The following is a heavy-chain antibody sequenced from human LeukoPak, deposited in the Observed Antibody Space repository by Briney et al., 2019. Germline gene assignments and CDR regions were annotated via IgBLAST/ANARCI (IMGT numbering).Heavy chain of an antibody. J-gene: IGHJ4*02. CDR2: IYYSGST. Sequence: SETLSLTCTVSGGSISSSSYYWGWIRQPSGKGLEWIGSIYYSGSTYYNPSLKSRVTISVDTSKNQFSLKLSSVTAADTAVYYCAKRGAVAGRFDYWGQGTLVTVSS. CDR1: GGSISSSSYY. D-gene: IGHD6-19*01. CDR3: AKRGAVAGRFDY. V-gene: IGHV4-39*07.